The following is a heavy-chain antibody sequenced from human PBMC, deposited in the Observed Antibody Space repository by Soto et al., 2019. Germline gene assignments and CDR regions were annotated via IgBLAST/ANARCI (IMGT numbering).Heavy chain of an antibody. J-gene: IGHJ4*02. CDR1: GDSISNGDYY. Sequence: TLSLTCTVSGDSISNGDYYWSWIRQPPGRGLEWIGYIDSSGSTYYNPSLKSRLTMSVDMSKNQFSLRLTSVTAADTAVYYCASRYLYWGQGLLVTVSS. V-gene: IGHV4-30-4*01. CDR2: IDSSGST. D-gene: IGHD3-16*02. CDR3: ASRYLY.